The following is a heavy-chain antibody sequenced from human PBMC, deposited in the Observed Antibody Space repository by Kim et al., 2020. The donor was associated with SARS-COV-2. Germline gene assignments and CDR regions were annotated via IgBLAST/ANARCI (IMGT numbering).Heavy chain of an antibody. V-gene: IGHV3-21*04. CDR3: VSDSDDEYYYY. Sequence: GGSLRLSCVASGFNFKNDYMNWVRQAPGKGLEWVSSISSDSGYSYDADSATGRFTISIYTADTSKSLQLKSLRLKTTAAYFCVSDSDDEYYYY. CDR1: GFNFKNDY. CDR2: ISSDSGYS. D-gene: IGHD1-26*01. J-gene: IGHJ6*01.